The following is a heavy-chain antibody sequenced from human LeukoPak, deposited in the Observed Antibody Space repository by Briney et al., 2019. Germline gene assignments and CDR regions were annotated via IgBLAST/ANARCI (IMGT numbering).Heavy chain of an antibody. Sequence: GSLRLSCSASGFTFSSYAMHWVRQAPGKGLEYVSAISSNGGSTYYADSVKGRFTISRDNSKNTLYLQMNSLRAEDTAVYYCARDGSWGPLDYWGQGTLVTVSS. D-gene: IGHD3-16*01. CDR1: GFTFSSYA. J-gene: IGHJ4*02. CDR3: ARDGSWGPLDY. V-gene: IGHV3-64*04. CDR2: ISSNGGST.